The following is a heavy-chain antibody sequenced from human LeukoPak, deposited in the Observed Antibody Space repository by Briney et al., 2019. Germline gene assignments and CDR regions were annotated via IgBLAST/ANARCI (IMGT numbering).Heavy chain of an antibody. Sequence: GGTLRLSCAASGFTFSKHGMNWVRQAQGPGLDWVSAISGSGGSTYYADSVKGRFTISRDNSKNTLYLQMNSLRAEDTAVYYCAKSIGRSSSWYGYWGQGTLVTVSS. CDR1: GFTFSKHG. CDR3: AKSIGRSSSWYGY. D-gene: IGHD6-13*01. V-gene: IGHV3-23*01. J-gene: IGHJ4*02. CDR2: ISGSGGST.